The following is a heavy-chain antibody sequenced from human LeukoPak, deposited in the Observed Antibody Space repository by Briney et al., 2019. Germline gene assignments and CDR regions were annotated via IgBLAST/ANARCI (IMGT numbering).Heavy chain of an antibody. D-gene: IGHD3-16*01. CDR3: AREVDGGFDP. V-gene: IGHV3-64*01. CDR2: ISTNGDST. Sequence: QAGGSLRLSCSASGFTFSFYTMHWVRQAPGKGPESVSAISTNGDSTYYVNSVKGRFTISRDNPKKTLYLQMGSLRVEDMAVYYCAREVDGGFDPWGQGTLVTVSS. CDR1: GFTFSFYT. J-gene: IGHJ5*02.